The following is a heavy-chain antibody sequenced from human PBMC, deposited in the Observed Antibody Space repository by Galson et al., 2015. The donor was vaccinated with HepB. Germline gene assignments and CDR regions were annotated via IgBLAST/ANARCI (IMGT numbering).Heavy chain of an antibody. CDR3: AAGPSLGELSSPLEY. J-gene: IGHJ4*02. Sequence: SVKVSCKASGFTFTSSAVQWVRQARGQRLEWIGWIVVGSGNTNYAQKFQERVTITRDMSTSTAYMELSSLRSEDTAVYYCAAGPSLGELSSPLEYWGQGTLVTVSS. CDR1: GFTFTSSA. D-gene: IGHD3-16*02. CDR2: IVVGSGNT. V-gene: IGHV1-58*01.